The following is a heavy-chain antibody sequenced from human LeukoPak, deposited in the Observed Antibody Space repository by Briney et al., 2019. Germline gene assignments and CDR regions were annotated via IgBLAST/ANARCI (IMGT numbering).Heavy chain of an antibody. CDR3: ARVSQKGMTTVTTLVDP. Sequence: GGSLRLSCAASGFSLSSYMLNWVRQAPGKGLEWVSYISSSSSTIYYADSVKGRFTISRDNAKNSLYLQMNSLRAEDTAVYYCARVSQKGMTTVTTLVDPWGQGTLVTVSS. CDR2: ISSSSSTI. CDR1: GFSLSSYM. J-gene: IGHJ5*02. D-gene: IGHD4-11*01. V-gene: IGHV3-48*01.